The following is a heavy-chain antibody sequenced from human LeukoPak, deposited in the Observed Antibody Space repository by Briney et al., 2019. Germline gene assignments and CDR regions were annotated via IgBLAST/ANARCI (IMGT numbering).Heavy chain of an antibody. V-gene: IGHV4-34*01. CDR3: ASFIYSYGRGYYYYYGMDV. J-gene: IGHJ6*02. Sequence: KSSETLSLTCAVYGGSFSGYYWSWIRQPPGKGLEWIGEINHSGSTNYNPSLKSRVTISVDTSKNQFSLKLSSVTAADTAVYYCASFIYSYGRGYYYYYGMDVWGQGTTVTVSS. CDR2: INHSGST. CDR1: GGSFSGYY. D-gene: IGHD5-18*01.